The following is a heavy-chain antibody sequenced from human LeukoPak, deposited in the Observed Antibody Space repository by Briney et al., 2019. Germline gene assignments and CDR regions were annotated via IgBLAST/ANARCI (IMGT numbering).Heavy chain of an antibody. D-gene: IGHD4-11*01. CDR2: IYSGGST. J-gene: IGHJ3*02. Sequence: PGGSLRLSCAASGFTVISNYMSWVRQAPGKGLEWVSVIYSGGSTYYADSVKGRFTISRDNSKNTLYLQMNSLRAEDTAVYYCARGLTTVTPLDIWGQGTIVTVSS. CDR3: ARGLTTVTPLDI. CDR1: GFTVISNY. V-gene: IGHV3-66*02.